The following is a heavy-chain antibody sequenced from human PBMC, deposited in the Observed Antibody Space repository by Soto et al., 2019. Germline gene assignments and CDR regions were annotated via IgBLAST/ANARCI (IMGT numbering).Heavy chain of an antibody. Sequence: SETLSLTCAVYGGSFSGYYWSWIRQPPGKGLEWIGEINHSGSTNYNPSLKSRVTISVDTSKNQFSLKLSSVTAADTAVYYCARGQRYYDILTGYYAKSDFDYWGQGTLVTSPQ. CDR2: INHSGST. D-gene: IGHD3-9*01. CDR3: ARGQRYYDILTGYYAKSDFDY. V-gene: IGHV4-34*01. J-gene: IGHJ4*02. CDR1: GGSFSGYY.